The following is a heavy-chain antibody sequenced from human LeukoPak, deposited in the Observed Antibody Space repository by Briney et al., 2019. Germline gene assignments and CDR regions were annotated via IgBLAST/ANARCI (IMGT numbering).Heavy chain of an antibody. CDR2: IYYSGST. Sequence: SETLSLTCSVSGASINNYYWGWIRQPPGKGLEWIGSIYYSGSTYYNPSLKSRVTISVDTSKNQFSLKLSSVTAADTVVYYCARARPVGYYYYYMDVWGKGTTVTVSS. V-gene: IGHV4-39*07. J-gene: IGHJ6*03. CDR3: ARARPVGYYYYYMDV. CDR1: GASINNYY. D-gene: IGHD1-26*01.